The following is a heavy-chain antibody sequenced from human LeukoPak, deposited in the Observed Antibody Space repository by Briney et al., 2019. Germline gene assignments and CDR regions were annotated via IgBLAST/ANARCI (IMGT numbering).Heavy chain of an antibody. CDR1: GFTFSNAW. V-gene: IGHV3-15*01. D-gene: IGHD6-19*01. Sequence: GGSLRLSCAASGFTFSNAWMSWVRQAPGKGLEWVGRIKSKTDGGTTDYAAPVKGRFTISRDDSKNTLYLQMNSLKTEDTAVYYCTTGLRQWLVPPFDYWGQGTLVIVS. J-gene: IGHJ4*02. CDR2: IKSKTDGGTT. CDR3: TTGLRQWLVPPFDY.